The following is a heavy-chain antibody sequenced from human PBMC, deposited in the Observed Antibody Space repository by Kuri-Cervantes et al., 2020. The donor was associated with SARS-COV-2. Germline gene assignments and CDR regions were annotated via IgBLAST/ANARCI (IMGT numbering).Heavy chain of an antibody. D-gene: IGHD3-10*01. CDR3: ARDLAGGYGSGSEFDY. CDR1: GFTFSSYG. CDR2: IRYDGSNK. J-gene: IGHJ4*02. Sequence: GGSLRLSCAASGFTFSSYGMHWVRQAPGKGLEWVAFIRYDGSNKYYADSVKGRFTISRDNSKNTLYLQMNSLRAEDTAVYYCARDLAGGYGSGSEFDYWGQGTLVTVSS. V-gene: IGHV3-30*02.